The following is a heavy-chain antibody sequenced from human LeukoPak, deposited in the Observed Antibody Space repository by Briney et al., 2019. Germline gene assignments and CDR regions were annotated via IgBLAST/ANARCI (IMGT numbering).Heavy chain of an antibody. CDR1: GYSISSGYY. V-gene: IGHV4-38-2*02. CDR2: IYHSGST. J-gene: IGHJ4*02. D-gene: IGHD6-19*01. CDR3: ASGSGWIIEY. Sequence: SETLSLTCTVSGYSISSGYYWGWIRQPPGKGLEWIGSIYHSGSTYYNPSLKSRVTISVDTSKNQFSLKLSSVTAADTAVYYCASGSGWIIEYWGQGTLVTVSS.